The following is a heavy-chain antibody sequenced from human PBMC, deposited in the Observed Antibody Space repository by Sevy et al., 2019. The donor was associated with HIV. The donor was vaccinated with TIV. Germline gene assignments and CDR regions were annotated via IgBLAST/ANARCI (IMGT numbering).Heavy chain of an antibody. CDR2: IYYSGST. D-gene: IGHD3-3*01. V-gene: IGHV4-59*01. J-gene: IGHJ4*02. CDR3: ARVPGKYDDVWSGFFDQ. Sequence: SENLSLTCSVTGDSMKSYYWNWIRQPPGKGLEWIGCIYYSGSTNYNPSLKSRVTMSLDTSNNQFSLKLNSVTAEDTAXYYCARVPGKYDDVWSGFFDQWGQGTLVNVSS. CDR1: GDSMKSYY.